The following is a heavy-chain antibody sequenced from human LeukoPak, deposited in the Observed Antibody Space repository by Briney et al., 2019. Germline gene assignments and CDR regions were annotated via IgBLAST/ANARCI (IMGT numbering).Heavy chain of an antibody. CDR1: GYTFTDYY. CDR2: INPNSGGT. V-gene: IGHV1-2*02. CDR3: ARIIAAAGTDY. D-gene: IGHD6-13*01. J-gene: IGHJ4*02. Sequence: GASVKVSCQASGYTFTDYYVHWVRQAPGQGIEWMGWINPNSGGTNYAQKFQGRVTMTRDTSISTAYMELSRLRSDDTAVYYCARIIAAAGTDYWGQGTLVTVSS.